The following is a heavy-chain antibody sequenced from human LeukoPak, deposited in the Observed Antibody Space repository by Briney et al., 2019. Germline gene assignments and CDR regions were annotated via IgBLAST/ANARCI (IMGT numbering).Heavy chain of an antibody. CDR2: IWYDGSNK. CDR3: ARPTVTWWFDP. Sequence: GGSLRLSCAASGFTFSSYGMHWIRQAPGKGLEWVAVIWYDGSNKFYTDSVKGRFTISRDNSKNTLYLQMDSLRAEDTAVYYCARPTVTWWFDPWGQGTLVTVSS. D-gene: IGHD4-17*01. J-gene: IGHJ5*02. V-gene: IGHV3-33*01. CDR1: GFTFSSYG.